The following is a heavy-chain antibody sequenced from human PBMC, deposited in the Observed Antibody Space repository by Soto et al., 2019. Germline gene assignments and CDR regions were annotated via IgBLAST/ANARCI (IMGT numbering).Heavy chain of an antibody. V-gene: IGHV3-23*01. Sequence: PGGSLSLSCAASGFTFSSYAMSWVRQAPGKGLEWVSAISGSGGSTYYADSVKGRFTISRDNSKNTLYLQMNSLRAEDTAVYYCAKDGSYYGSGSSLGTWGQGTLVTVSS. D-gene: IGHD3-10*01. J-gene: IGHJ5*02. CDR1: GFTFSSYA. CDR3: AKDGSYYGSGSSLGT. CDR2: ISGSGGST.